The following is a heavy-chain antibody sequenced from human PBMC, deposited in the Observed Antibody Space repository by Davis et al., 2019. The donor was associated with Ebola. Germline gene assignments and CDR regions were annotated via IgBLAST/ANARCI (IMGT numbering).Heavy chain of an antibody. D-gene: IGHD3-22*01. CDR1: GYTFTSYG. V-gene: IGHV1-18*04. CDR2: ISGNNGNT. CDR3: ARDKGPAYDSSGYYYLWWFDP. Sequence: AASVKVSCKASGYTFTSYGISWVRQAPGQGLEWLGWISGNNGNTNYAQKLQGRVTMTTDTSTSTAYMELSRLRSDDTAVYYCARDKGPAYDSSGYYYLWWFDPWGQGTLVTVSS. J-gene: IGHJ5*02.